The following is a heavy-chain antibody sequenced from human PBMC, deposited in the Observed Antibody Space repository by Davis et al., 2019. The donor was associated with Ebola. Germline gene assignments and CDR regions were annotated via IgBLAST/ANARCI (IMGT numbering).Heavy chain of an antibody. D-gene: IGHD5-12*01. CDR3: ARPRPAIVATIYYYYMDV. CDR1: GFTVSSNY. CDR2: ISSSSSYI. V-gene: IGHV3-21*01. Sequence: GESLKISCAASGFTVSSNYMSWVRQAPGKGLEWVSSISSSSSYIYYADSVKGRFTISRDNAKNSLYLQMNSLRAEDTAVYYCARPRPAIVATIYYYYMDVWGKGTTVTVSS. J-gene: IGHJ6*03.